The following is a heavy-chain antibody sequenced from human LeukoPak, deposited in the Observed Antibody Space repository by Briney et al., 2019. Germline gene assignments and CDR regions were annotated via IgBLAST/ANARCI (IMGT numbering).Heavy chain of an antibody. CDR1: GGSFSGYY. D-gene: IGHD3-10*01. CDR2: INHSGST. J-gene: IGHJ5*02. CDR3: ARHEGPDSGRRWFDP. Sequence: PSETLSLTCAVYGGSFSGYYWSWIRLPPGKGLEWIGEINHSGSTNYNPSLKSRVTISVDTSKNQFSLKLSSVTAADTAVYYCARHEGPDSGRRWFDPWGQGTLVTVSS. V-gene: IGHV4-34*01.